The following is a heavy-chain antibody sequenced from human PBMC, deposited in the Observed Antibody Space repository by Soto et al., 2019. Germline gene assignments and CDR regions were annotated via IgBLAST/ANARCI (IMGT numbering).Heavy chain of an antibody. J-gene: IGHJ4*02. Sequence: QVHLVESGGGVVQPGKSLRLSCAASGFTFDNYGMLWVRQAPVKGLEWVALISYDDSYRYYTNSVRGRFTISRDNSKNMVFLHMNSLQGDDTAVYYCAGGDYGDSIDFWGQGTLVTVSS. CDR3: AGGDYGDSIDF. V-gene: IGHV3-33*01. D-gene: IGHD4-17*01. CDR2: ISYDDSYR. CDR1: GFTFDNYG.